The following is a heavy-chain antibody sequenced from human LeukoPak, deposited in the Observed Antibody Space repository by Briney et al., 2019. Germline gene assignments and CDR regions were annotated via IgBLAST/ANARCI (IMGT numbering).Heavy chain of an antibody. D-gene: IGHD3-10*01. V-gene: IGHV1-69*04. CDR1: GGTFSSYA. CDR3: ARVVGEPNAIDY. Sequence: SVKVSCKASGGTFSSYAISWVRQAPGQGLEWMGRIIPILGIANYAQKFQGRVTITADKSTSTAYMELSSLRSEDTAVYYCARVVGEPNAIDYWGQGTLVTVSS. J-gene: IGHJ4*02. CDR2: IIPILGIA.